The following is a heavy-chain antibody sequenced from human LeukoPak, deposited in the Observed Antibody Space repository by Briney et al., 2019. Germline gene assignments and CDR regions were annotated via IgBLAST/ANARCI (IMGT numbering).Heavy chain of an antibody. J-gene: IGHJ4*02. CDR3: ASSPRRGLILTGYYGNYFDY. D-gene: IGHD3-9*01. CDR2: ISASGGST. Sequence: GGSLRLSCAGSGFTFTSFAMGWVRQAPGTGLEWVSGISASGGSTYYADSVKGRFTTSRDNSKNTLYLQMNSLRAEDTAVYYCASSPRRGLILTGYYGNYFDYWGQGTLVTVSS. V-gene: IGHV3-23*01. CDR1: GFTFTSFA.